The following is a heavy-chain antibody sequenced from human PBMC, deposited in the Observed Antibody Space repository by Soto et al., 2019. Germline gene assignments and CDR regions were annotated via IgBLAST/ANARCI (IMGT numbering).Heavy chain of an antibody. V-gene: IGHV3-30*19. CDR2: ISYDGSNK. CDR3: ARDRVDFWSGYSRYYFDY. J-gene: IGHJ4*02. Sequence: GGSLRLSCAASGFTFSSYGMHWVRQAPGKGLEWVAVISYDGSNKYYADSVKGRFTISRDNSKNTLYLQMNSLRAEDTAVYYCARDRVDFWSGYSRYYFDYWGQGTLVTVSS. D-gene: IGHD3-3*01. CDR1: GFTFSSYG.